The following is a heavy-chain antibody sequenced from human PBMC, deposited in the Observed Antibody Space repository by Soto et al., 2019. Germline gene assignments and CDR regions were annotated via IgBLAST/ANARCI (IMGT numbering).Heavy chain of an antibody. D-gene: IGHD1-1*01. J-gene: IGHJ4*02. V-gene: IGHV1-69*12. CDR1: GGTFSSYA. CDR2: IIPIFGTA. CDR3: ATPPNWSPRTRAALDY. Sequence: QVQLVQSGAEVKKPGSSVKVSCKASGGTFSSYAISWVRQAPGQGLEWMGGIIPIFGTANYAQKFQGRVKITADESTSTAYMELSSLRSEDTAVYYCATPPNWSPRTRAALDYWGQGTLVTVSS.